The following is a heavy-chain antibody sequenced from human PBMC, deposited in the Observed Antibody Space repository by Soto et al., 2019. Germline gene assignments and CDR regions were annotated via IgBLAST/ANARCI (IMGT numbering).Heavy chain of an antibody. CDR2: IIPILGIA. Sequence: SAKVSCKASGGTFNSYTISCVRHAPGQGLEWMGRIIPILGIANYAQKFQGRVTITADKSTSTAYMELSSLRSEDTAVYYCARPVVNSRLLEWFALFAWGQGTLVTVSS. V-gene: IGHV1-69*02. J-gene: IGHJ5*02. D-gene: IGHD3-3*01. CDR1: GGTFNSYT. CDR3: ARPVVNSRLLEWFALFA.